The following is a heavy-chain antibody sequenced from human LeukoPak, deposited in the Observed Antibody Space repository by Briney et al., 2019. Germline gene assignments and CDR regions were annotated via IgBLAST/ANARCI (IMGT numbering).Heavy chain of an antibody. CDR3: ARVLGIVGAAGNFDY. CDR1: GYTLTSYV. J-gene: IGHJ4*02. V-gene: IGHV1-18*01. CDR2: ISAYNGNT. D-gene: IGHD1-26*01. Sequence: ASVKVSCKASGYTLTSYVISWVRQAPGQGLEWMGWISAYNGNTNYAQKLQGRVTMTTDTSTSTAYMELRSLRSDDTAVYYCARVLGIVGAAGNFDYWGQGTLVTVSS.